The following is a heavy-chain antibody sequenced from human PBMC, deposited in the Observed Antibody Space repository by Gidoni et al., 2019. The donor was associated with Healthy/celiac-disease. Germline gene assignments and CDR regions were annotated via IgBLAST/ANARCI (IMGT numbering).Heavy chain of an antibody. J-gene: IGHJ6*02. CDR3: AAASGYSSSWYIGIGYYYYGMDV. CDR2: IVVGSGNT. Sequence: QMQLVQSGPEVKKPGTSVTVSCKASGFTFTSSAVQWVRQARGQRLEWIGWIVVGSGNTNYAQKFQERVTITRDMSTSTAYMELSSLRSEDTAVYYCAAASGYSSSWYIGIGYYYYGMDVWGQGTTVTVSS. V-gene: IGHV1-58*01. CDR1: GFTFTSSA. D-gene: IGHD6-13*01.